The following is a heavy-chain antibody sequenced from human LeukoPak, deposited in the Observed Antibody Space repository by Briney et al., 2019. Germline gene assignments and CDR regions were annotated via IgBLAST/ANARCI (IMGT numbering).Heavy chain of an antibody. D-gene: IGHD3-3*01. CDR1: GGSISSYY. Sequence: LEALSLTCTVSGGSISSYYWSWIRQPPGKGLEWIGYIYYSGSTNYNPSLKSRVTISVDTSKNQFSLKLSSVTAADTAVYYCARFVFGVAHTPSDAFDIWGQGTMVTVSS. CDR2: IYYSGST. CDR3: ARFVFGVAHTPSDAFDI. J-gene: IGHJ3*02. V-gene: IGHV4-59*01.